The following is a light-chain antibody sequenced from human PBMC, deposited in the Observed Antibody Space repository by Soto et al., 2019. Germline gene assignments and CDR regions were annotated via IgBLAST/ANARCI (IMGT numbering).Light chain of an antibody. J-gene: IGKJ1*01. CDR3: QQYGSSSHLPT. V-gene: IGKV3-20*01. CDR2: GAS. Sequence: EIVLTQSPGTLSLSPGERATLSCRASQSVSSSYLAWYQQKPGQAPRLLIYGASSRATGIPDRFSGSGSGTDFTLTISRREPEDFAVYYCQQYGSSSHLPTFGQGTKVEIK. CDR1: QSVSSSY.